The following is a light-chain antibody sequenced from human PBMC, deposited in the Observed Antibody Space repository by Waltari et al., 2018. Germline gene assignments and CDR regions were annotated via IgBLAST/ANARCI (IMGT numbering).Light chain of an antibody. CDR1: RPRNYF. V-gene: IGLV3-19*01. Sequence: SSELTQDPAVSVALGQPVRITCQGDRPRNYFASWYQQKPGQAPILVIYGKNNRPSGIPDRFSGSSSGNTASLTITGAQAEDEADYYCNSRDSSGNHVVFGGGTKLTVL. CDR2: GKN. J-gene: IGLJ2*01. CDR3: NSRDSSGNHVV.